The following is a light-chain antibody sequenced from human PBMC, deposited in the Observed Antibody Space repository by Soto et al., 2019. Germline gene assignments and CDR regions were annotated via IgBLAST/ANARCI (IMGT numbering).Light chain of an antibody. CDR2: GAS. V-gene: IGKV3-20*01. J-gene: IGKJ4*01. Sequence: EIVLTQSPGTLSLSPGDRATLSCRVSQSVSSSYLAWYQQKPGQAPRLLIYGASSRATGIPDRFSGSGSGTDFTLTISRLEAEDFAVYYCQQYGSSPTFGGGTNVEIK. CDR1: QSVSSSY. CDR3: QQYGSSPT.